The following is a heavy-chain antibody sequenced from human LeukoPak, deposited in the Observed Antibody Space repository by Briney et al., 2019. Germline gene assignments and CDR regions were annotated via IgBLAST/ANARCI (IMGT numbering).Heavy chain of an antibody. J-gene: IGHJ4*02. V-gene: IGHV3-23*01. Sequence: PGGSLRLSCAASGFTFTGYAMSWVRQAPGKGLEWVSAISGSGHSTDYADSVKGRFTISRDNSKNTLYLQMNSLRAEDTAVYYCARGPSGYHNTGGQGTLVTVSS. CDR3: ARGPSGYHNT. D-gene: IGHD5-12*01. CDR2: ISGSGHST. CDR1: GFTFTGYA.